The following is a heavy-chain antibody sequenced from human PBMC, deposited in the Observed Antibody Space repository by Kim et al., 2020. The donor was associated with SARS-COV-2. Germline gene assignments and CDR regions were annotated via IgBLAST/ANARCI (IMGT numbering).Heavy chain of an antibody. J-gene: IGHJ4*02. V-gene: IGHV3-23*01. CDR2: ISGTGGGT. D-gene: IGHD5-12*01. Sequence: GGSLRLSCAASGFTFSSYAMSWVRQAPGKGLEWVSAISGTGGGTYYADSVKGRFTISRDNSKNTLYLQMNSLRAEDTALYYCAKSPRIVATIGSDYWGQGTLVTVSS. CDR1: GFTFSSYA. CDR3: AKSPRIVATIGSDY.